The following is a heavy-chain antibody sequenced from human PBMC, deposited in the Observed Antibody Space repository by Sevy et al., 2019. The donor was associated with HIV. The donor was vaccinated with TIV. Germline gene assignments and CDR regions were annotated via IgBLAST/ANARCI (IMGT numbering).Heavy chain of an antibody. J-gene: IGHJ4*02. D-gene: IGHD6-13*01. Sequence: GGSLRLSCAASGFTFSDYGMHWVRQAPGKGLEWVALIWYDGSNEYYADSVKGRFSISRDNFKNKLYLQMDSLRVEDTAVYYCARGVVSAGLFWGQGTLVTVSS. CDR1: GFTFSDYG. CDR3: ARGVVSAGLF. CDR2: IWYDGSNE. V-gene: IGHV3-33*01.